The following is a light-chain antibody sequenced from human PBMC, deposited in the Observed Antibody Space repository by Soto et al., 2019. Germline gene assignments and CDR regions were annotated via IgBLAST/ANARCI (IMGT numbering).Light chain of an antibody. J-gene: IGKJ1*01. CDR2: DAS. CDR3: QQYHDWWT. CDR1: QSVSAN. V-gene: IGKV3-15*01. Sequence: ETVMTQFPATLSVSPGERATLSCRASQSVSANLAWYRQIPGQAPRLLIYDASTRATGVPARFSGGWFGTEFTLTINSLQSEDFAVYYCQQYHDWWTFGQGTKVDIK.